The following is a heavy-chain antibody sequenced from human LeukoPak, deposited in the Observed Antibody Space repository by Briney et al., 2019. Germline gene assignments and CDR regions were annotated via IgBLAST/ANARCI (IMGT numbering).Heavy chain of an antibody. CDR3: ARGIPTIRYVYYYYMDV. V-gene: IGHV1-46*01. Sequence: ASVKVSCKASGYTFTSYYMHWVRQAPGQGLEWMGIINPSGGSTSYAQKFQGRVTMTRDMSTSTVYMELSSLRSEDTAVYYCARGIPTIRYVYYYYMDVWGKGTTVTISS. J-gene: IGHJ6*03. CDR2: INPSGGST. CDR1: GYTFTSYY. D-gene: IGHD3-9*01.